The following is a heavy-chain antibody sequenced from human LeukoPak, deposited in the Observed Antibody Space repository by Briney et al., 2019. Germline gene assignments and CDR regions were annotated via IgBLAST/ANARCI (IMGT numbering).Heavy chain of an antibody. V-gene: IGHV4-39*01. CDR3: ARRWYCDL. CDR1: GDSISINNYY. Sequence: SETLSLTCSVSGDSISINNYYWGWIRQPPGKGLEWIGTIYFSGTTYYNPSLKSRVTISVDTSNNQFSLKLSSVTAADTAVYYGARRWYCDLWGRGTLVTVSS. J-gene: IGHJ2*01. CDR2: IYFSGTT.